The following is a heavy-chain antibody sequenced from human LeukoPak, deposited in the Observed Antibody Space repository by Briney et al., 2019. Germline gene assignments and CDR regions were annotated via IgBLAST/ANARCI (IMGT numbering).Heavy chain of an antibody. V-gene: IGHV1-2*02. J-gene: IGHJ3*02. D-gene: IGHD3-16*02. CDR1: GYTFTDHY. Sequence: ASVKVSCKASGYTFTDHYMHWVRQAPGQGLEWMGWINPNNGGTNYAQKFQGRVTMTRDTSISTAYMELSRLRSDDTAMYYWARDRYVWGSYRYGRAFDIWGQGTMVTVSS. CDR2: INPNNGGT. CDR3: ARDRYVWGSYRYGRAFDI.